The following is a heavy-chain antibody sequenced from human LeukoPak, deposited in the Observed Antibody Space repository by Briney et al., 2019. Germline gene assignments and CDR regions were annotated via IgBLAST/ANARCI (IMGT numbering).Heavy chain of an antibody. V-gene: IGHV3-33*06. CDR1: GFTFSSYG. CDR2: IWYDGSNK. J-gene: IGHJ6*03. D-gene: IGHD1-1*01. Sequence: PGGSLRLSCAASGFTFSSYGMHWVRQAPGKGLEWVAVIWYDGSNKYYADSVKGRFTISRDNSKNTLYLQMNGLRAEDTAVYYCAKGGPGYGYYMDVWGKGTTVTVSS. CDR3: AKGGPGYGYYMDV.